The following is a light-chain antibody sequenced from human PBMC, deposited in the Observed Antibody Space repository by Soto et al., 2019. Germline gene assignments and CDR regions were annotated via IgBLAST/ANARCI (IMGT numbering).Light chain of an antibody. CDR1: QSINRN. V-gene: IGKV3D-15*01. CDR3: QQYHDWPPRT. Sequence: EIIMTQSPATLSVSPGERATLSCRASQSINRNLAWYQQKPGQAPRLLFYGASSRATGVPDRFSVSGSGTDFTLTISRLEPEDFAVYYCQQYHDWPPRTFGGGPKV. CDR2: GAS. J-gene: IGKJ4*01.